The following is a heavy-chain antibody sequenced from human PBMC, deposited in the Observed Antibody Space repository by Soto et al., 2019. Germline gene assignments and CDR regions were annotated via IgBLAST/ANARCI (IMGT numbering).Heavy chain of an antibody. D-gene: IGHD3-22*01. J-gene: IGHJ4*02. Sequence: SGTLALSCTVSGDAISTFYGGWSRQSPGKELEWIGYVYYTGSTDYNPSLKSRVTISVDRSKNQFSLKLTSANAADTAVYYCARGRTVRNYADDSSDYFYFFDYWGQGTQVTVSS. CDR1: GDAISTFY. CDR2: VYYTGST. V-gene: IGHV4-59*01. CDR3: ARGRTVRNYADDSSDYFYFFDY.